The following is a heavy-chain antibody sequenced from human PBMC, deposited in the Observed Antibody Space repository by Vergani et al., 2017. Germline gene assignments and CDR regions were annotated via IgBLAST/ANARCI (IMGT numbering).Heavy chain of an antibody. J-gene: IGHJ5*02. Sequence: QLQLQESGPGLVKPSQTLSLTCTVSGGSISSGSYYWSWIRQPAGKGLEWIGRIYTSGSTNYNPSLKSRVTMSVDTSKNQFSLKLSSVTAADTAVYYCAREGRTWFDPWGQGTLVTVSS. CDR1: GGSISSGSYY. CDR3: AREGRTWFDP. CDR2: IYTSGST. V-gene: IGHV4-61*02.